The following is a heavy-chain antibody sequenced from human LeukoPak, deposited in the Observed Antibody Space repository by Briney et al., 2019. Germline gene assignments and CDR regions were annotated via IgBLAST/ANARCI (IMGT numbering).Heavy chain of an antibody. J-gene: IGHJ3*01. D-gene: IGHD2/OR15-2a*01. CDR2: IWYDGSNK. Sequence: GGSLRLSCVASGFTFSSYGMHWVRQAPGKGLEWVAVIWYDGSNKYYADSVKGRFTISRDNSKNTLYLQMSSLRVEDTAVYCCAVEYNSSPYAFALWGQGTKVTVSS. V-gene: IGHV3-33*01. CDR3: AVEYNSSPYAFAL. CDR1: GFTFSSYG.